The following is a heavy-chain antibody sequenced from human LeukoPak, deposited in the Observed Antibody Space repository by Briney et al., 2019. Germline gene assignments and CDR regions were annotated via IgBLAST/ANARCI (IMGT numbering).Heavy chain of an antibody. Sequence: SGTLSLTCTVSGGSISSYYWSWIRQPPGKGLEWIGYIYYSGSTNYNPSLKSRVTISVDTSKNQFSLKLSSVTAADTAVYYCASNPHSGYDRFRPYYYMDVWGKGTTVTVSS. CDR3: ASNPHSGYDRFRPYYYMDV. CDR1: GGSISSYY. D-gene: IGHD5-12*01. V-gene: IGHV4-59*01. J-gene: IGHJ6*03. CDR2: IYYSGST.